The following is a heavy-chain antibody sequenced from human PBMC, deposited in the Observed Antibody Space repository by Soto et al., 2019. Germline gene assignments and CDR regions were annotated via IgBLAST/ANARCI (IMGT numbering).Heavy chain of an antibody. CDR2: IIPIFGTA. CDR1: GGTFSSYA. Sequence: QVQLVQSGAEVKKPGSSVKVSCKASGGTFSSYAISWVRQAPGQGLEWMGGIIPIFGTANYAQKFQGRVTITADESTSTAYMELSSPRSEDTAVYYCASAWGDCSSTSCYAYYYYGMDVWGQGTTVTVPS. D-gene: IGHD2-2*01. J-gene: IGHJ6*02. CDR3: ASAWGDCSSTSCYAYYYYGMDV. V-gene: IGHV1-69*01.